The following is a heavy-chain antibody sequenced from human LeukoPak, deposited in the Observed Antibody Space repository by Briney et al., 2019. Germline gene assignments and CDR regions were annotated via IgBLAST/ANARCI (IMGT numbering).Heavy chain of an antibody. CDR2: IYYSGGI. V-gene: IGHV4-59*01. D-gene: IGHD3-22*01. Sequence: SETLSLTCTVSGGAISSYYWSWIRQPPGKGLEWIGYIYYSGGIKYNPSLMSRVTISVDRAQNQFSLSLRSVTAADTAVYYCARDGLYDSSGYYMDSWGQGTLVIVSS. CDR3: ARDGLYDSSGYYMDS. J-gene: IGHJ4*02. CDR1: GGAISSYY.